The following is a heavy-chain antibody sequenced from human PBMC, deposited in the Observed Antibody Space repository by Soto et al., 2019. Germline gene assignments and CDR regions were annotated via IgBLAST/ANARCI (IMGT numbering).Heavy chain of an antibody. V-gene: IGHV3-33*01. CDR1: GFTFSSYG. D-gene: IGHD3-10*01. CDR3: ASMVREGYYMDV. Sequence: QVQLVESGGGVVQSGRSLRLSCAASGFTFSSYGMHWVRQAPGKGLEWVAVIWYDGSNKYYADSVKGRFSISRDNSKNTLYLQMNSLRAEDTAVYYCASMVREGYYMDVWGKGTTVTVSS. J-gene: IGHJ6*03. CDR2: IWYDGSNK.